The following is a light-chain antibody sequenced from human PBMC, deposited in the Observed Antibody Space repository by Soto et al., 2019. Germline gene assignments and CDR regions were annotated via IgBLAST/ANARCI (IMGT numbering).Light chain of an antibody. J-gene: IGLJ1*01. CDR2: EVS. CDR3: SSYTSSSTLV. CDR1: SRDVGGYNY. Sequence: QSALTQPASVSASPGQSITISCTGTSRDVGGYNYVSWYQQHPGKAPKLMIYEVSDRPSGVSNRFSGSKSGNTASLAISGLQADDEADYYCSSYTSSSTLVFGTGTKVTVL. V-gene: IGLV2-14*01.